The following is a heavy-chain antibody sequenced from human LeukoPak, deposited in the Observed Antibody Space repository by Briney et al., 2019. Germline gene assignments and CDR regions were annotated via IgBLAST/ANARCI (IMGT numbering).Heavy chain of an antibody. CDR3: AAHGANGAY. V-gene: IGHV3-48*03. Sequence: PGGSLRLSCAASGFTFSSYEMSWVRQAPGKGLEWVSYITDTSSTIYYADSVKGRFTISRDNSKNTLYLQMNSLRAEDTAVYYCAAHGANGAYWGQGALVTVSS. J-gene: IGHJ4*02. CDR1: GFTFSSYE. D-gene: IGHD4-17*01. CDR2: ITDTSSTI.